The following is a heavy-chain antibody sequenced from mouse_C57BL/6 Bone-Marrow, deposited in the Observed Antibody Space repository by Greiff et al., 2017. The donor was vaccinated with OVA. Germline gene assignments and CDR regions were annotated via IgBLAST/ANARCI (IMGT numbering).Heavy chain of an antibody. CDR2: ISSGGSYT. J-gene: IGHJ1*03. CDR1: GFTFSSYG. V-gene: IGHV5-6*01. CDR3: ASEREHSDWYFEV. Sequence: EVKLVESGGDLVKPGGSLKLSCAASGFTFSSYGMSWVRQTPDKRLEWVATISSGGSYTYYPDSVKGRFTISRDNDKNTLYLQMSSLTSEDTAMLYDASEREHSDWYFEVWGRGTTVTVSA.